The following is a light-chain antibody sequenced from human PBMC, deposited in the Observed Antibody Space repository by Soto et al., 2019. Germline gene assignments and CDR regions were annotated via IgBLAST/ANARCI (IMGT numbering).Light chain of an antibody. Sequence: QSALTQPASVSGSPGQSITISCTGTSSDVGGYNFVSWYQQHSGKAPKLMIYEVTKRPSGVSNRFSGSKSGNTASLTISGLQAEDEAEYYCSSYARTSTLLFGGGTKLTVL. V-gene: IGLV2-14*01. CDR1: SSDVGGYNF. CDR2: EVT. CDR3: SSYARTSTLL. J-gene: IGLJ2*01.